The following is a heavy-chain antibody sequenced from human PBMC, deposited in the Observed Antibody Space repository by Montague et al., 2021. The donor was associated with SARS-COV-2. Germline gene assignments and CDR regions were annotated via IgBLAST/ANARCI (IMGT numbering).Heavy chain of an antibody. CDR3: ARGRPVQGSFRHFGSIPSGALDI. CDR2: INQGGAP. D-gene: IGHD3-9*01. V-gene: IGHV4-34*01. J-gene: IGHJ3*02. Sequence: SETLSLTCAVSRGSFSNYYWTWIRQSPGKGLEWIGEINQGGAPNYTPSLKSRVTISLDTSKKQISLKLNSATVADTAVFFCARGRPVQGSFRHFGSIPSGALDIWAQGSLVIVSS. CDR1: RGSFSNYY.